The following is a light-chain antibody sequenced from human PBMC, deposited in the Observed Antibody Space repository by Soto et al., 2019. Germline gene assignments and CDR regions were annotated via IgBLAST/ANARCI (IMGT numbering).Light chain of an antibody. J-gene: IGLJ1*01. CDR2: GNS. CDR3: QSVNSSGTYYV. Sequence: QSVLTQPPSVSGAPGQRVTISCTGSSSNIGAGYDVHWYQQLPGTAPKLLIYGNSNRPSGIPERFSGSSSGTTVTLTISGVQAEDEADYYCQSVNSSGTYYVFGYGTKLTVL. V-gene: IGLV1-40*01. CDR1: SSNIGAGYD.